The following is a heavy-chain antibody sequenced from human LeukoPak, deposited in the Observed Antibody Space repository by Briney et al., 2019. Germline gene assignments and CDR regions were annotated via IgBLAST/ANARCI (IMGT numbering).Heavy chain of an antibody. D-gene: IGHD1-14*01. J-gene: IGHJ4*02. Sequence: SETLSLTCSVSGGSISRYYWSWIRQPPGKGLEWIGYIYYSGSTNYNPSLKSRVTISVDTSKNQFSLKLSSVTAADTAVYYCVRAITLTTYYLDYWGQGTLVTVSS. CDR2: IYYSGST. CDR3: VRAITLTTYYLDY. V-gene: IGHV4-59*01. CDR1: GGSISRYY.